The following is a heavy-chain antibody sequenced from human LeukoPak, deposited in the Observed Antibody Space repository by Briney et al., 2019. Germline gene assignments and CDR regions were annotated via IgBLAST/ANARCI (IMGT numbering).Heavy chain of an antibody. CDR1: GYSFTNNY. Sequence: ASVNVSCKASGYSFTNNYIHWVRQAPGQGLEWMGGIIPIFGTANYAQKFQGRVTITTDESTSTAYMELSSLRSEDTAVYYCVRAKGIGNSFDYWGQGTLVTVSS. D-gene: IGHD4-23*01. CDR2: IIPIFGTA. V-gene: IGHV1-69*05. J-gene: IGHJ4*02. CDR3: VRAKGIGNSFDY.